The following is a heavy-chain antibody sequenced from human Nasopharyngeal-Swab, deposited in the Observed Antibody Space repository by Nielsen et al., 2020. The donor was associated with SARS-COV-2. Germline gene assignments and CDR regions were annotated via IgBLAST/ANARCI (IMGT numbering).Heavy chain of an antibody. CDR1: GGSISSGGYY. V-gene: IGHV4-31*03. D-gene: IGHD5-12*01. J-gene: IGHJ1*01. CDR3: ARSGYDWEYFQH. Sequence: SETLSLTCTVSGGSISSGGYYWSWIRQHPGKGLEWIGYIYYSGSTYYNPSLKSRVTISVDTSKNQFSLKLSSVTAADTAVYYCARSGYDWEYFQHWGQGTLVTVSS. CDR2: IYYSGST.